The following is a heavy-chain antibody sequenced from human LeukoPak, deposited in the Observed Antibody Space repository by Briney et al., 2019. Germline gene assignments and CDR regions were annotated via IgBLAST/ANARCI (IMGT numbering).Heavy chain of an antibody. CDR2: INHSGST. CDR1: GGSFSGYY. D-gene: IGHD1-14*01. J-gene: IGHJ6*02. CDR3: AKASELGDYPNYYYYGMDV. V-gene: IGHV4-34*01. Sequence: SETLSLTCAVYGGSFSGYYWSWIRQPPGKGLEWIGEINHSGSTNYNPSLKSRVTISVDTSKNQFSLKLSSVTAADTAVYYCAKASELGDYPNYYYYGMDVWGQGTTVTVSS.